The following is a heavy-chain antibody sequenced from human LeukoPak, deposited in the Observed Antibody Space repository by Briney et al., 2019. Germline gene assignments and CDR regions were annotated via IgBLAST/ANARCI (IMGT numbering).Heavy chain of an antibody. V-gene: IGHV3-23*01. CDR1: GFTFSSYA. CDR3: AREVSEGFDF. D-gene: IGHD3-22*01. J-gene: IGHJ4*02. CDR2: ISGSGGST. Sequence: PGGSLRLSCAASGFTFSSYAMSWVRQAPGKGLVWVSAISGSGGSTYYADSVKGRFTISRDNSKNTLYLQMNSLRAEDTALYYCAREVSEGFDFWGQGTLVTVSS.